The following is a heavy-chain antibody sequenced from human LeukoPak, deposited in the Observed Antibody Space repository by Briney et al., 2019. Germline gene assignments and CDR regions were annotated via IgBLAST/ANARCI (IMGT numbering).Heavy chain of an antibody. J-gene: IGHJ4*02. D-gene: IGHD5-18*01. V-gene: IGHV3-21*04. CDR3: ATYRQVMLPFES. CDR1: GFNFNSYT. Sequence: GGSLRLSCTASGFNFNSYTMNWVRQAPGKGLEWVSSTFQGGGEIHYADSVRGRFTISRDNSRSTLFLQMNSLRGEDTAIYYCATYRQVMLPFESWGQGTLVTVSS. CDR2: TFQGGGEI.